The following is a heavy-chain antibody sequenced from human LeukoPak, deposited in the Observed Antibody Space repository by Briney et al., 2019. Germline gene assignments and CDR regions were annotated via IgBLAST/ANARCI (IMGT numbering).Heavy chain of an antibody. Sequence: PGGSLRLSCAASGFTFSTFAMIWVRQPPGKGLEWVSSIFPSGGEIRYADSVRGRFTISRDNSKNTLYLQMNSLRAEDTAVYYCAKDEYSYADSKFPDAFDIWGQGTMVTVSS. J-gene: IGHJ3*02. CDR1: GFTFSTFA. D-gene: IGHD5-18*01. V-gene: IGHV3-23*01. CDR3: AKDEYSYADSKFPDAFDI. CDR2: IFPSGGEI.